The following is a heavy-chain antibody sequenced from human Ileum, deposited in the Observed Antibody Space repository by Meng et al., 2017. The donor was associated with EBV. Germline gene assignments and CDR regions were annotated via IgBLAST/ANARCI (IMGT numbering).Heavy chain of an antibody. CDR1: GGSFSGYY. CDR3: ARGRGYGDYGSLY. J-gene: IGHJ4*02. Sequence: QDQLQQLGAGLVKPSETLSLPCAVYGGSFSGYYWSWIRQPPGKGLEWIGEINHSGSTNYNPSLKSRVTISVDTSKNQFSLKLSSVTAADTAVYYCARGRGYGDYGSLYWGQGTLVTVSS. D-gene: IGHD4-17*01. V-gene: IGHV4-34*01. CDR2: INHSGST.